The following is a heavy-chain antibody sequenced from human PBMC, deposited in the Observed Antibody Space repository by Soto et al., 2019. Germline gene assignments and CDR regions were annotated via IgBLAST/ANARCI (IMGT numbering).Heavy chain of an antibody. Sequence: QVHLVQSGGEVKKPGASVKVSCKAPGYTLKNYGIGWVRQAPGLGPEWVGWIKVDNGDTKYAEKLQGRVTLTTDTSTSTAYMELMNLRSDDTAFYYCARSRYYFDYWGQGTLVTVSS. CDR1: GYTLKNYG. CDR2: IKVDNGDT. J-gene: IGHJ4*02. CDR3: ARSRYYFDY. V-gene: IGHV1-18*01.